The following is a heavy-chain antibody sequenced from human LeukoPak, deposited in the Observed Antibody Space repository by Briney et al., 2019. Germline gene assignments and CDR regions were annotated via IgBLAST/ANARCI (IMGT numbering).Heavy chain of an antibody. D-gene: IGHD1-26*01. CDR2: ISSSSSYM. V-gene: IGHV3-21*01. Sequence: GGSLRLSCAASGFTFSSYSMNWVRQAPGKGLEWVSSISSSSSYMYYADSVKGRFTISRDNAKNSLYLQMNSLRAEDTAVYYCAREVVGATGEYWGQGTLVTVSS. J-gene: IGHJ4*02. CDR1: GFTFSSYS. CDR3: AREVVGATGEY.